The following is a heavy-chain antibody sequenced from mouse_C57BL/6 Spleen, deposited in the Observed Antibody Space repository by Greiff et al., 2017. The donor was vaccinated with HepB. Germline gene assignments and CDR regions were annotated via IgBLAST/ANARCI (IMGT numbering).Heavy chain of an antibody. CDR1: GYTFTSYW. Sequence: QVQLKQSGAELVKPGASVKLSCKASGYTFTSYWMHWVKQRPGRGLEWIGRIDPNSGGTKYNENFKSKATLTVDKPSSTAYMQLSSLTSEDSAVYYCARRIYDGYSAWFAYWGHRTLVTVSA. CDR2: IDPNSGGT. V-gene: IGHV1-72*01. CDR3: ARRIYDGYSAWFAY. J-gene: IGHJ3*01. D-gene: IGHD2-3*01.